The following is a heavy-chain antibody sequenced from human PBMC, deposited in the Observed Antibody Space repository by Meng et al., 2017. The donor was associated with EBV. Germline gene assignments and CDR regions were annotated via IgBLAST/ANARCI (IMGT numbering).Heavy chain of an antibody. D-gene: IGHD2-8*01. CDR2: ISSNSIDI. J-gene: IGHJ4*02. V-gene: IGHV3-21*01. Sequence: REGAGGGLVKPGWSLGLSCAAPGFTLRSYSMNWVRLAPGKGLEWVSSISSNSIDIYYADLVKGRFTISRDNAKNSLFLQMNSLRAEDTAVYYCARDRTSNRFDYWGQGTLVTVSS. CDR1: GFTLRSYS. CDR3: ARDRTSNRFDY.